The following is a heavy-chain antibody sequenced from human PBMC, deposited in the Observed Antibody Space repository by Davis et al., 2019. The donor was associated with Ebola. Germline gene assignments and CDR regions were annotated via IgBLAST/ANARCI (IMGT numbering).Heavy chain of an antibody. CDR3: ARDEGSYDFWSGYYTVDGMDV. D-gene: IGHD3-3*01. CDR1: GCTFSSYA. V-gene: IGHV1-69*13. CDR2: IIPIFGTA. Sequence: SVKVSCKASGCTFSSYAISWVRQAPGPGLEWMGGIIPIFGTANYAQKFQGRVTITADESTSTAYMELSSLRSEDTAVYYCARDEGSYDFWSGYYTVDGMDVWGQGTTVTVSS. J-gene: IGHJ6*02.